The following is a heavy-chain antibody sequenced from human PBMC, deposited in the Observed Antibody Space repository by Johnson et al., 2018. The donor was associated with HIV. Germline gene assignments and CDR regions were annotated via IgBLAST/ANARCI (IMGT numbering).Heavy chain of an antibody. CDR3: ATSTASDALDI. CDR1: GFTFSDYY. V-gene: IGHV3-11*04. Sequence: QVQLVESGGGLVQPGGSLRLSCAASGFTFSDYYMSWIRQAAGKGLEWISYISSSGSTIYYADSVKGRFTISRDNAKNSLYLQMNSLRAEDTAVYYCATSTASDALDIWGQGTMVTVSS. D-gene: IGHD1-1*01. CDR2: ISSSGSTI. J-gene: IGHJ3*02.